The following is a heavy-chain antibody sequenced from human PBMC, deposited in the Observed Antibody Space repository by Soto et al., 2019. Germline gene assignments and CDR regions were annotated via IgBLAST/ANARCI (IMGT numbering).Heavy chain of an antibody. CDR1: GGSTSSFS. Sequence: SETLSLTCTVSGGSTSSFSWSWIRQFPGKRLEWIAFIYKSGTTNYNPSLGSRVTVSVDTSKNQFSLKLTSVTAADTAVYYCARELFQFGPRVGTFDIWVPGTMVTVSS. CDR3: ARELFQFGPRVGTFDI. J-gene: IGHJ3*02. D-gene: IGHD3-16*01. CDR2: IYKSGTT. V-gene: IGHV4-59*01.